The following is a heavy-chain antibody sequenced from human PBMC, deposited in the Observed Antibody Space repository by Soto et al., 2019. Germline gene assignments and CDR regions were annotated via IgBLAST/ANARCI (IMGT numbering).Heavy chain of an antibody. Sequence: QVQLQESGPGLVKPSETLSLTCTVSGGSISSYYWSWIRQPPGKGLEWIGYIYYSGSTNYNPSLKSRVTISVDTSKNQFSLKLSSVTAADTAVYYCARTLEHFIPIVGATGAYFDYWGQGTLVTVSS. J-gene: IGHJ4*02. D-gene: IGHD1-26*01. CDR3: ARTLEHFIPIVGATGAYFDY. CDR2: IYYSGST. V-gene: IGHV4-59*01. CDR1: GGSISSYY.